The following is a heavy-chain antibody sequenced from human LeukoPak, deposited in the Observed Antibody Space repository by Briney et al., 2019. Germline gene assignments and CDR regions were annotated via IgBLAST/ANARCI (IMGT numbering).Heavy chain of an antibody. D-gene: IGHD6-13*01. Sequence: SETLSLTCTVSGGSISSYYWSWIRQPAGKGLEWIGRIYTSGSTNYNPSLKSRVTMSVDTSKNQFSLKLSSVTAADTAVYYCARDAAYSSRLYYYYYMDVWGKGTTVTVSS. CDR2: IYTSGST. CDR3: ARDAAYSSRLYYYYYMDV. CDR1: GGSISSYY. J-gene: IGHJ6*03. V-gene: IGHV4-4*07.